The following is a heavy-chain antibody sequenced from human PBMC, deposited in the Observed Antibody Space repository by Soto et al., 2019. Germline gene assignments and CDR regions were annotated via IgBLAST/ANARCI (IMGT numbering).Heavy chain of an antibody. CDR1: GFTFSSYA. Sequence: GGSLRLSCAASGFTFSSYAMSWVRQAPGKGLEWVSAVRASGNITYYADPVKGRFTISRDNSKSTLYLQMNSLRVEDTAVYYCVQVSREASRPDFWGQGTLVTVSS. V-gene: IGHV3-23*01. J-gene: IGHJ4*02. D-gene: IGHD6-13*01. CDR2: VRASGNIT. CDR3: VQVSREASRPDF.